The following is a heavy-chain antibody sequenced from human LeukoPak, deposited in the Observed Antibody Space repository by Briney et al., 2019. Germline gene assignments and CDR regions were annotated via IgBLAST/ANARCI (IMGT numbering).Heavy chain of an antibody. CDR1: GGSFSGYY. CDR2: INHSGST. V-gene: IGHV4-34*01. J-gene: IGHJ4*02. Sequence: SETLSLTCAVYGGSFSGYYWSWIRQPPGKGLEWIGEINHSGSTNYNPSLKSRVTISVDTSKNQFPLKLSSVTAADTAVYYCAKQYSSSSPLDYWGQGTLVTVSS. CDR3: AKQYSSSSPLDY. D-gene: IGHD6-6*01.